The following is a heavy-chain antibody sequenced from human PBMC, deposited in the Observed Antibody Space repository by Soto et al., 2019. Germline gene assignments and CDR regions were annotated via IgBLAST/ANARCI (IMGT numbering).Heavy chain of an antibody. V-gene: IGHV4-39*01. J-gene: IGHJ3*02. CDR3: ARQTTFGGVIAANVFDI. CDR1: GGSIRTSTYF. D-gene: IGHD3-16*02. CDR2: AQSTGSN. Sequence: SETLSLTCSVSGGSIRTSTYFWGWIRRPPGKGPEWIGSAQSTGSNHYNPSLDSRATVSVDTSNNQFSLRLSSATASDTAVYYCARQTTFGGVIAANVFDIWGQGTMVTVSS.